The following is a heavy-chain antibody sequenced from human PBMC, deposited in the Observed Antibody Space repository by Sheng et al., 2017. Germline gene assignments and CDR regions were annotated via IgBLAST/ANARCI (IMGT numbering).Heavy chain of an antibody. Sequence: VQLVESGGGVVQPGGSLKLSCEVSGVSFSDSAIHWVRQASGKGLEWVARIGNKASNATVYAASVKGRFTNSRDDSKNTAYLQMNSLKTEDSAVYYCSAVVAGTDWEWGQGTLVTVSS. CDR1: GVSFSDSA. CDR2: IGNKASNAT. D-gene: IGHD6-19*01. V-gene: IGHV3-73*01. CDR3: SAVVAGTDWE. J-gene: IGHJ4*02.